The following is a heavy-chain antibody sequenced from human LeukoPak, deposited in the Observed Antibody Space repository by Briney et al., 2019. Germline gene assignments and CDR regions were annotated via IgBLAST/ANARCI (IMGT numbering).Heavy chain of an antibody. V-gene: IGHV3-9*01. CDR3: AKDATDPYSSGWYAWFDP. CDR1: GFTFDDYA. Sequence: PGRSLRLSCAASGFTFDDYAMHWVRQAPGKGLEWVSGISWNSGSIGYADSVKGRFTISRDNAKNSLYLQMNSLRAEDTALYYCAKDATDPYSSGWYAWFDPWGQGTLVTVSP. CDR2: ISWNSGSI. D-gene: IGHD6-19*01. J-gene: IGHJ5*02.